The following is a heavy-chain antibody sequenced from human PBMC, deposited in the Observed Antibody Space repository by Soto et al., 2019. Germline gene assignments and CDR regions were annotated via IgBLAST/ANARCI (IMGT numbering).Heavy chain of an antibody. J-gene: IGHJ4*02. Sequence: PSQTLSFTCAISGDSVSSNIVTWDWIRQSPSRGLEWLGRTYYRSQWFNDYAVSVKSRMTINADTSKNQFSLQLNYVTPEDTAVYYCARLIGTSWFVGWGQGTPVTVSS. CDR1: GDSVSSNIVT. CDR2: TYYRSQWFN. V-gene: IGHV6-1*01. CDR3: ARLIGTSWFVG. D-gene: IGHD6-13*01.